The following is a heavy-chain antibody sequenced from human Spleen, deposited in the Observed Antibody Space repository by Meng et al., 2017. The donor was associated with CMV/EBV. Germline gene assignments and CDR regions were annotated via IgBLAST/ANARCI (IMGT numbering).Heavy chain of an antibody. D-gene: IGHD3-10*01. CDR1: GFIFSTYG. CDR3: AKDRVEFYQASGSYFDY. CDR2: IRYDGTDK. J-gene: IGHJ4*02. V-gene: IGHV3-30*02. Sequence: GESLKISCEASGFIFSTYGMHWVRQAPGKGLEWVAFIRYDGTDKYYADSVKGRFTISRDNSKNTVYVQMNSLRPEDTAVYYCAKDRVEFYQASGSYFDYWGLETLVTVSS.